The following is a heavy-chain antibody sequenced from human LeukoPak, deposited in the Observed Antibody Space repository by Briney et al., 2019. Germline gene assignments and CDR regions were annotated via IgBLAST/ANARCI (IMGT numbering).Heavy chain of an antibody. D-gene: IGHD2-2*01. CDR1: GFTFSSYW. CDR2: IKQDGSEK. Sequence: GGSLRLSCAASGFTFSSYWMSWVRQAPGKGLEWVANIKQDGSEKYYVDSVKGRFTISRDNAKNSLYLQMNSLRAEDTAVHYCASWCSSTSCYGGAMVNYWGQGTLVTVSS. V-gene: IGHV3-7*01. CDR3: ASWCSSTSCYGGAMVNY. J-gene: IGHJ4*02.